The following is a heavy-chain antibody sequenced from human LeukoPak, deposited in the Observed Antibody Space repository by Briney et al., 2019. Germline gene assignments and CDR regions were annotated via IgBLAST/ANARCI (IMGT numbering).Heavy chain of an antibody. V-gene: IGHV3-15*01. CDR3: TTAPNGDPDY. D-gene: IGHD4-17*01. J-gene: IGHJ4*02. Sequence: GGSLRLSWAASGFTFSDHYMDWVRPAAGEGREWVGRIKSKTDGGTTDYAAPVKGRFTISRDDSKNTLYLQMNSLKTEDTAVYYCTTAPNGDPDYWGQGTLVTVSS. CDR2: IKSKTDGGTT. CDR1: GFTFSDHY.